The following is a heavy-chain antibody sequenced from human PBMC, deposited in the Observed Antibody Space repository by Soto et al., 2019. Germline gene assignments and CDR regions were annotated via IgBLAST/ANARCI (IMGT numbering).Heavy chain of an antibody. CDR2: ISGDGGST. CDR1: GFTFSKYA. J-gene: IGHJ6*02. Sequence: EVQLLESGGGLVQPGGSLRLSCAASGFTFSKYAMSWVRQAPGSGLEWVSAISGDGGSTYYADSVKGRFSISRDNSKSTLYLQMNSLRAEDTAVYYCARFPGSGSYYPLYYYGMDVWGQGTTVTVSS. D-gene: IGHD3-10*01. V-gene: IGHV3-23*01. CDR3: ARFPGSGSYYPLYYYGMDV.